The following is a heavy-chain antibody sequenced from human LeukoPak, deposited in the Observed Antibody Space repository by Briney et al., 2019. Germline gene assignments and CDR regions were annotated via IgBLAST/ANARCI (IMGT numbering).Heavy chain of an antibody. Sequence: ASVKVSCKTSGYTFTTYAMHWVRQAPGQRLEWMGWINTGNGNTKYSQKFQGRVTITRDTSGSTAYMELSSLRSEDTAVYYCARGSSAYPRYFDYWGQGTLVTVSS. CDR2: INTGNGNT. V-gene: IGHV1-3*04. CDR1: GYTFTTYA. J-gene: IGHJ4*02. D-gene: IGHD3-22*01. CDR3: ARGSSAYPRYFDY.